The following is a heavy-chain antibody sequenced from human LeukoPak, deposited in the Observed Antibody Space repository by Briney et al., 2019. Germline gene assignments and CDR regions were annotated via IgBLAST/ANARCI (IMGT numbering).Heavy chain of an antibody. CDR3: ARLPYSSGWEYYFDY. CDR1: GFTFSSYA. V-gene: IGHV3-23*01. Sequence: GGSLRLSCVASGFTFSSYAMSWVRQAPGKGLEWVSAISGSGVTTHYAGSVKGRFSISRDNSKNTLYLQMNSLRAEDTALYYCARLPYSSGWEYYFDYWGQGTLVTVSS. D-gene: IGHD6-19*01. J-gene: IGHJ4*02. CDR2: ISGSGVTT.